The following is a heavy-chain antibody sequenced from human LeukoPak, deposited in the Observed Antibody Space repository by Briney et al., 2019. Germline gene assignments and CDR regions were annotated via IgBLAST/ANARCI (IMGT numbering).Heavy chain of an antibody. J-gene: IGHJ6*04. CDR1: GFTFSSFG. Sequence: GGSLRLSCAASGFTFSSFGMYWVRQAPGKGLEWVSYISSSGSTIYYADSVKGRFTISRDNAKNSLYLQMNSLRAEDTAVYYCAELGITMIGGVWGKGTTVTISS. V-gene: IGHV3-48*04. CDR3: AELGITMIGGV. CDR2: ISSSGSTI. D-gene: IGHD3-10*02.